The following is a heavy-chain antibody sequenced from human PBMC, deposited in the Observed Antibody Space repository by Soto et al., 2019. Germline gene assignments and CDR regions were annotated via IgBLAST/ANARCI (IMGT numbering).Heavy chain of an antibody. D-gene: IGHD6-6*01. V-gene: IGHV3-30*18. CDR3: AKYISSSSSGWHYYYGMDV. Sequence: GGSLRLSCAASGFTFSSYGMHWVRQAPCKGLEWVAVISYDGSNKYYADSVKVRFTISRDNSKNTLYLQMNSLRAEDTAVYYCAKYISSSSSGWHYYYGMDVWGQGTTVTVSS. CDR2: ISYDGSNK. CDR1: GFTFSSYG. J-gene: IGHJ6*02.